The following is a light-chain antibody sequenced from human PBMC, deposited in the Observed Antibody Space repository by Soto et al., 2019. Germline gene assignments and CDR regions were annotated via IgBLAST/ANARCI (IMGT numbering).Light chain of an antibody. J-gene: IGLJ2*01. CDR1: SSNIGAGYD. CDR2: GNS. Sequence: QSVLTQPPSVSGAPGQRVTISCTGSSSNIGAGYDVHWYQPLPGTAPKLLIYGNSNRPSGVPDRFSGSKSGTSASLAITGLQAEDEDDYDCQSYDSSLSGVVFGGGTKLTVL. CDR3: QSYDSSLSGVV. V-gene: IGLV1-40*01.